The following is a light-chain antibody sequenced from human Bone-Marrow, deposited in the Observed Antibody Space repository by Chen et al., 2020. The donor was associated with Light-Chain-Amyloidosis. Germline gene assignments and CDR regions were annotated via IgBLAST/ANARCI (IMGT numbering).Light chain of an antibody. CDR1: QSVLYSSNNKNY. Sequence: DLVMTQSPDSLAVSLGERATINCKSSQSVLYSSNNKNYLAWYQQKPGQPHKLLSSWAATRESGVPDRFTGSGSVTDFTLTISSLQAEDVAVYYCQQYYSAPFTFGPGTKVNIK. V-gene: IGKV4-1*01. CDR3: QQYYSAPFT. CDR2: WAA. J-gene: IGKJ3*01.